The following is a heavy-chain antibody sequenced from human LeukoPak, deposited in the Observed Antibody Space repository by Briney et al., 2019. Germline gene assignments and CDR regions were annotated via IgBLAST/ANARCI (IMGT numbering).Heavy chain of an antibody. Sequence: SQTLSLTCAISGDSVSSNSAAWNWIRQSPSRGLEWLGRTYYRSKWYNDYAVSVKSRITINPDTSKNQFSLQLNSVTPEDTAVYYCARASTHIVATIGGDYYYYYYMDVWGKGTTVTVSS. CDR3: ARASTHIVATIGGDYYYYYYMDV. J-gene: IGHJ6*03. V-gene: IGHV6-1*01. CDR1: GDSVSSNSAA. CDR2: TYYRSKWYN. D-gene: IGHD5-12*01.